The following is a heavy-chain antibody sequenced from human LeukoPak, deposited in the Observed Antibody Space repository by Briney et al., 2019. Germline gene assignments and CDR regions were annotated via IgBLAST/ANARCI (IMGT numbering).Heavy chain of an antibody. CDR3: AKHLFTGSYTSTFDY. J-gene: IGHJ4*02. D-gene: IGHD1-26*01. CDR2: TRYDGGNT. CDR1: GFTFSSYG. Sequence: PGGSLRLSCAASGFTFSSYGMHWVRQAPGKGLDWVAFTRYDGGNTYYVDSVKGRFTISRDNSKNTLYLQMNSLRAEDTAVYYCAKHLFTGSYTSTFDYWGQGTLVTVSS. V-gene: IGHV3-30*02.